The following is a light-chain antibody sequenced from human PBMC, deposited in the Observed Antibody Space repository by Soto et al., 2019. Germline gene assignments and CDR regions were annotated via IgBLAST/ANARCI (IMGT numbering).Light chain of an antibody. V-gene: IGLV1-40*01. CDR2: TTN. J-gene: IGLJ1*01. CDR1: SSNIGAGYD. Sequence: QSVLTQPPSVSGAPGQRVTISCTGSSSNIGAGYDVHWYLQAPCTAPKLLVYTTNNRPSGVPDRFSRSTSGTSASLAITGLQSEDEADYYCQSYDSRLSGYVFGTGTKVTVL. CDR3: QSYDSRLSGYV.